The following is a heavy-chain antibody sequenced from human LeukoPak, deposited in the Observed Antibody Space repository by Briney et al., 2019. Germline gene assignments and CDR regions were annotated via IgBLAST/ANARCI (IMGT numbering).Heavy chain of an antibody. CDR2: IYYSGST. V-gene: IGHV4-31*03. J-gene: IGHJ3*02. CDR3: ARSPSRPGAFDI. Sequence: PSETLSLTCTVSGGSISSGGYYWSWIRQHPGKGLEWIGYIYYSGSTYYNPSLKSRVTISVDTSKNQFSLKLSSVTAADTAVYYCARSPSRPGAFDIWGQGTMVTVSS. CDR1: GGSISSGGYY.